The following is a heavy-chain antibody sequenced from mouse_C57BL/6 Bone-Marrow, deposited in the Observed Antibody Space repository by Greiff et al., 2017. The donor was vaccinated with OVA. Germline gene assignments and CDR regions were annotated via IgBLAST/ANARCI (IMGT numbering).Heavy chain of an antibody. Sequence: DVKLQQSGAGLVQPGASLKLSCESNDYAFPSYYMSWVRKTPGKSLELVGAINTGGGSTYYPDTMERRFIMSRDTTKKTLYLQMSSLGSEDAALYYCASGLPPDYWGQGTSVTVSS. CDR1: DYAFPSYY. CDR2: INTGGGST. V-gene: IGHV5-2*01. CDR3: ASGLPPDY. J-gene: IGHJ4*01.